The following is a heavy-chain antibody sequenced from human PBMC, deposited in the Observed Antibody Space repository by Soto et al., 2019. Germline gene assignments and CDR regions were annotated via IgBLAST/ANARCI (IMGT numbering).Heavy chain of an antibody. CDR3: ARGGEPLGYYGLDV. J-gene: IGHJ6*02. CDR1: GGSVRSGNHF. CDR2: MYYTGVT. Sequence: PSETLSPTCSVSGGSVRSGNHFWNWIRQPPGRGLEWLGYMYYTGVTNYNPSLKSRVSMSVDTSKDQFSLNLTSLTAADTAVYYCARGGEPLGYYGLDVWGQGTTVTVSS. V-gene: IGHV4-61*01.